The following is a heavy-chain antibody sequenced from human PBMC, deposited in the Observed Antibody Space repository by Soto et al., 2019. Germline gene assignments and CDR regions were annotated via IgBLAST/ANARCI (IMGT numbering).Heavy chain of an antibody. Sequence: ASVKVSCKAAGYNFTTYGISWVRQAPGQGLEWMGWISGDSVNTKSAPKLQDRITMTTDTSAGTAYMELRRLRSDDTAVYFCARAGQQQAQETYYYFYGMDIWGQGTTVTVSS. D-gene: IGHD6-13*01. V-gene: IGHV1-18*01. J-gene: IGHJ6*01. CDR2: ISGDSVNT. CDR1: GYNFTTYG. CDR3: ARAGQQQAQETYYYFYGMDI.